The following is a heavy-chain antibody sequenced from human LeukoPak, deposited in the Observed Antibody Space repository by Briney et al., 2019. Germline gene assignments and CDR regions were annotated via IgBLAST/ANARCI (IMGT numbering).Heavy chain of an antibody. CDR2: IIPIFGTA. J-gene: IGHJ4*02. CDR3: ARDKYYGSGSYYLFDY. V-gene: IGHV1-69*01. Sequence: GSSVTVSCKASGGTFSIYAISWVRQAPGQGLEWMGGIIPIFGTANYAQKFQGRVTITADESTSTAYMELSSLRSEDTAVYYCARDKYYGSGSYYLFDYWGQGTLVTVSS. CDR1: GGTFSIYA. D-gene: IGHD3-10*01.